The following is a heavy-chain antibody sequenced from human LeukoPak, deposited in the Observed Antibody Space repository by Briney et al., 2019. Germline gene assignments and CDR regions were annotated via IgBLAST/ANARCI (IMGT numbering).Heavy chain of an antibody. V-gene: IGHV4-38-2*01. CDR1: GFTFSHY. Sequence: PGGSLRLSCAASGFTFSHYWGWIRQPPGKGLEWIGTIYHNVSTYYNPSLKSRVTISVDTSNNHFSLKLSSVTAADTAVYYCARLWLWGMDIWGKGTTVTVSS. CDR2: IYHNVST. CDR3: ARLWLWGMDI. D-gene: IGHD6-19*01. J-gene: IGHJ6*04.